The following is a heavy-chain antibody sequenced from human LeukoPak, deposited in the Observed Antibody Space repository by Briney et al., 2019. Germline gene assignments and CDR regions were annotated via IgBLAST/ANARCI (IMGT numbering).Heavy chain of an antibody. D-gene: IGHD3-9*01. CDR3: ARASRLLRYFDWLLPNDY. J-gene: IGHJ4*02. CDR2: ISAYNGNT. Sequence: GASVKVSCKASGYTFTSYGISWVRQAPGQGLEWMGWISAYNGNTNYAQKLQGGVTMTTDTSTSTAYMELRSLRSDDTAVYYCARASRLLRYFDWLLPNDYWGQGTLVTVSS. CDR1: GYTFTSYG. V-gene: IGHV1-18*01.